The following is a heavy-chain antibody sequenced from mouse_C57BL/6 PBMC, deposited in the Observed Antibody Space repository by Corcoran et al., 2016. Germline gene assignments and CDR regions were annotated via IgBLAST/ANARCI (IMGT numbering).Heavy chain of an antibody. CDR2: ISYDGSN. CDR3: ARDQPPGY. V-gene: IGHV3-6*01. CDR1: GYSITSGYY. J-gene: IGHJ3*01. Sequence: DVQLQESGPGLVKPSQSLSLTCSVTGYSITSGYYWNWIRQFPGNKLEWMGYISYDGSNNYNPSLKNRISITRDTSKNQFFLKLNSVTTEDTATYYCARDQPPGYWGQGTLVTVS. D-gene: IGHD3-1*01.